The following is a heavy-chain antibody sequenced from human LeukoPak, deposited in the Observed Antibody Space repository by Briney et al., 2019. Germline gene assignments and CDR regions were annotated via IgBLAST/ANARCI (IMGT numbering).Heavy chain of an antibody. D-gene: IGHD6-13*01. Sequence: GRSLRLSCAASGFTFSSYGMHWVRQAPGKGLEWVADIWYDGSNKYYADSVKGRFTISRDNSKNSLYLQMNSLRAEDTAVYYCARDLVRQLEYWYFDLWGRGTLVTVSS. J-gene: IGHJ2*01. CDR2: IWYDGSNK. V-gene: IGHV3-33*01. CDR1: GFTFSSYG. CDR3: ARDLVRQLEYWYFDL.